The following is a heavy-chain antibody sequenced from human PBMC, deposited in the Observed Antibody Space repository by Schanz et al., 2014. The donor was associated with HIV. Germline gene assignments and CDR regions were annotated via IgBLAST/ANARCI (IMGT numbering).Heavy chain of an antibody. CDR3: ARGSGFLDYYYYGMDV. CDR2: ISSSSSNYI. D-gene: IGHD5-12*01. J-gene: IGHJ6*02. V-gene: IGHV3-21*01. Sequence: EQLVESGGGVVQPGRSLRLSCAASGFTLSRYSMNWVRQAPGKGLEWVSSISSSSSNYIYYADSVKGRFTISRDNAKNSLFLQMNSLRADDTAVYYCARGSGFLDYYYYGMDVWGQGTTVTVSS. CDR1: GFTLSRYS.